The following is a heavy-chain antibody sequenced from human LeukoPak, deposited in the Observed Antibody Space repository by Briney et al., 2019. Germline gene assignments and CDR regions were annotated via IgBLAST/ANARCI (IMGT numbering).Heavy chain of an antibody. Sequence: ASVKVSCKASGYTFTGYYMHWVRQAPGQGLEWMGWINPNSGGTNYAQKFQGRVTMTRDTSISTAYMELSRLRSDDTAVYYCARGRFYYDSSAYVTPRYYFDYWGQGTLVTVSS. CDR2: INPNSGGT. J-gene: IGHJ4*02. V-gene: IGHV1-2*02. D-gene: IGHD3-22*01. CDR1: GYTFTGYY. CDR3: ARGRFYYDSSAYVTPRYYFDY.